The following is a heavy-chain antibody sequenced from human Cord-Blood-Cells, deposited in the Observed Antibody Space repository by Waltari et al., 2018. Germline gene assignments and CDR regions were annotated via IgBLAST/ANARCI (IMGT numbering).Heavy chain of an antibody. V-gene: IGHV3-64*01. CDR2: ISSNGGST. J-gene: IGHJ4*02. D-gene: IGHD1-26*01. Sequence: EVQLVEFGGDLVQPGGSLRLPCGDSGFTLRSYVMHWGRMSPGKGLEYVSAISSNGGSTYYANSVKGRFTISRDNSKNTLYLQMGSLRAEDMAVYYCARDRFPLVGATNYFDYWGQGTLVTVSS. CDR1: GFTLRSYV. CDR3: ARDRFPLVGATNYFDY.